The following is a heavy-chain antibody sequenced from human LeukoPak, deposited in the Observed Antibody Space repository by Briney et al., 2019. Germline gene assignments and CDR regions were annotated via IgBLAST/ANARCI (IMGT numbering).Heavy chain of an antibody. CDR2: IYYSGST. CDR3: ARHDSSGYPLFQH. J-gene: IGHJ1*01. D-gene: IGHD3-22*01. CDR1: GGSISNYY. V-gene: IGHV4-59*08. Sequence: KPSETLSLTCTVSGGSISNYYWSWIRQPPGKGLEWIGYIYYSGSTNYNPSLKSRVTISVDTSKNQFSLKLSSVTAADTAVYYCARHDSSGYPLFQHWGQGTLVTVSS.